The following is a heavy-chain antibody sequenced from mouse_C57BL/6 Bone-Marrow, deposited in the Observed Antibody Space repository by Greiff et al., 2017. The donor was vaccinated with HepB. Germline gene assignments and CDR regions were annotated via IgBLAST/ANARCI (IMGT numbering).Heavy chain of an antibody. CDR2: ISDGGSYT. J-gene: IGHJ3*01. CDR3: ARVRRGLLRPFAY. V-gene: IGHV5-4*01. CDR1: GFTFSSYA. Sequence: EVQGVESGGGLVKPGGSLKLSCAASGFTFSSYAMSWVRQTPEKRLEWVATISDGGSYTYYPDNVKGRLTITRENAKNNLYLQMSHLKSEDTAMYYSARVRRGLLRPFAYWGQGTLVTVSA. D-gene: IGHD2-3*01.